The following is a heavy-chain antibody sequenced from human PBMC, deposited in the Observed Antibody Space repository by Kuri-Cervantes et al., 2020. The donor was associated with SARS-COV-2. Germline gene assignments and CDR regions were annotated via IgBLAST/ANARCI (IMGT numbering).Heavy chain of an antibody. J-gene: IGHJ3*02. Sequence: SETLSLTCTVSGGSISSYYWGWIRQPPGKGLEWIGYIYYSGSTNYNPPLKSRVTISVDTSKNQFSLKLSSVTAADTAVYYCARVRIFGVPGFAFDIWGQGTMVTVSS. CDR1: GGSISSYY. CDR2: IYYSGST. CDR3: ARVRIFGVPGFAFDI. D-gene: IGHD3-3*01. V-gene: IGHV4-59*01.